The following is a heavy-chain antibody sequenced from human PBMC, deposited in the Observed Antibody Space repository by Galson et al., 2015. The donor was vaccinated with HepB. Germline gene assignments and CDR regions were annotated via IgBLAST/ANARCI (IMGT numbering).Heavy chain of an antibody. V-gene: IGHV1-18*04. CDR2: ISAYNSNT. Sequence: SVKVSCKASGYTFTSYGISWVRQAPGQGLEWMGWISAYNSNTNYAQKLQGRVTMTTDTSTSTAYMELRSLRSDDTAVYYCARWTWIQLWTTYYYYVMDVWGQGTTVTVSS. CDR3: ARWTWIQLWTTYYYYVMDV. CDR1: GYTFTSYG. D-gene: IGHD5-18*01. J-gene: IGHJ6*02.